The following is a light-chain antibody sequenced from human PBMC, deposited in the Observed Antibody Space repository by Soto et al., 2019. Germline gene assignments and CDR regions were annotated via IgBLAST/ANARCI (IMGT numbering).Light chain of an antibody. CDR2: GTS. J-gene: IGKJ1*01. CDR3: QQYNDWLWT. CDR1: QSVSNN. V-gene: IGKV3-15*01. Sequence: EIVMTQSPATLSVSRGERATLSCRASQSVSNNLAWYQHIPSQAPRLLIYGTSTRATGIPARFSGSGSGTEFTLTISSLQSEDFAVYYCQQYNDWLWTFGQGTKVDIK.